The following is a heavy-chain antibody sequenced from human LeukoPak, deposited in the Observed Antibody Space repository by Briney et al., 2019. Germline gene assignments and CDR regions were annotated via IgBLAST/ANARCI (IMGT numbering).Heavy chain of an antibody. V-gene: IGHV4-59*08. J-gene: IGHJ4*02. CDR2: IYYSGST. CDR1: GGSISSYY. D-gene: IGHD3-22*01. CDR3: ARQQLGSGYYLDS. Sequence: PSETLSLTCTVSGGSISSYYWSWIWQPPGKGLEWIGYIYYSGSTNYNPSLKSRVTISVDTSKNQFSLKLSSVTAADTAVHYCARQQLGSGYYLDSWGQGTLVTVSS.